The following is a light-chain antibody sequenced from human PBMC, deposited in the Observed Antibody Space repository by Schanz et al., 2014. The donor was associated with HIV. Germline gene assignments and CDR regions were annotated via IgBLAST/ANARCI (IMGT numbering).Light chain of an antibody. V-gene: IGLV2-23*02. J-gene: IGLJ1*01. Sequence: QSVLTQPASVSGSPGQSITISCTGTSNDVGTTNRVSSYQQHPDKAPKLMIYEVTRRPPGVSSRFSGSKSGNTASLTISGLQSEDEADYYCFSSVASDILYVFGTGTKVTVL. CDR3: FSSVASDILYV. CDR2: EVT. CDR1: SNDVGTTNR.